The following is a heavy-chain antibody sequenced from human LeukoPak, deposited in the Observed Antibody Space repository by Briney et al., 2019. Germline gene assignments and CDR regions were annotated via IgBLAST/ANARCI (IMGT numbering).Heavy chain of an antibody. CDR1: GFTFSSYG. J-gene: IGHJ4*02. D-gene: IGHD6-6*01. V-gene: IGHV3-33*01. CDR3: ATLRGPYSSSLRRRGDY. Sequence: GGSLRLSCAASGFTFSSYGMHWVRQAPGKGLEWVAVIWYDGSNKYYADSVKGRFTISRDNSKNTLYLQMNSLRAEDTAVYYCATLRGPYSSSLRRRGDYWGQGTLVTVSS. CDR2: IWYDGSNK.